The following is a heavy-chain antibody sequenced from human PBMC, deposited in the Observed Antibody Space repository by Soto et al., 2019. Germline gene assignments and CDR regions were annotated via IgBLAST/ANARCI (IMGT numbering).Heavy chain of an antibody. CDR1: GFTFSSYS. CDR3: ARVRADEYPDFDY. J-gene: IGHJ4*02. CDR2: ISSSSSYI. V-gene: IGHV3-21*01. Sequence: PGGSLRLSCAASGFTFSSYSMNWVRQAPGKGLEWVSSISSSSSYIYYADSVKGRFTISRDNAKNSLYLQMNSLRAEDTAVYYCARVRADEYPDFDYWGQGTLVTVSS.